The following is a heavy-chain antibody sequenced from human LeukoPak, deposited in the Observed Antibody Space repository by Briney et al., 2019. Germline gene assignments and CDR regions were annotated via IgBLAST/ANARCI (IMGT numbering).Heavy chain of an antibody. J-gene: IGHJ6*03. CDR2: ISGSGGST. D-gene: IGHD3-16*01. CDR3: ARLGYDYVWGFNYYMDV. Sequence: GGSLRLSCAASGFTFSSYAMSWVRQAPGKGLEWVSAISGSGGSTYYADSVKGRFTISRDNSKNTLYLQMNSLRAEDTAVYYCARLGYDYVWGFNYYMDVWGKGTTVTIS. V-gene: IGHV3-23*01. CDR1: GFTFSSYA.